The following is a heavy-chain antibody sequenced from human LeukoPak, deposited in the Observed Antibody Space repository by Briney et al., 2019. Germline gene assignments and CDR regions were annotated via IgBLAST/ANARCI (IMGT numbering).Heavy chain of an antibody. CDR3: ARGPWRAATTEAFDI. J-gene: IGHJ3*02. Sequence: SETLSLTCAVYGGSFSGYYWSWIRQPPGKGLEWIGEINHSGSTNYNPSLKSRVTISVDTSKNQFSLKLSSVTAADTAVYYCARGPWRAATTEAFDIWGQGTMVTVSS. D-gene: IGHD2-15*01. V-gene: IGHV4-34*01. CDR1: GGSFSGYY. CDR2: INHSGST.